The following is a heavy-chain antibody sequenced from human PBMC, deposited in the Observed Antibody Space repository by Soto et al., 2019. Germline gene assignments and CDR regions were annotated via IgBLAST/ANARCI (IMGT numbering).Heavy chain of an antibody. J-gene: IGHJ5*02. CDR3: GRGAGYGEYLPIDP. Sequence: QVQLVQSGTEVKKPGATVKVSCKTSGYTFTGYHIHWVRQAPGQGLEWIGSINSYRGVAKSAQKFQGRVNLTRDTSISTGYMELTNLRSDDTAVYYCGRGAGYGEYLPIDPWGQGTLVIVSS. CDR2: INSYRGVA. V-gene: IGHV1-2*02. CDR1: GYTFTGYH. D-gene: IGHD4-17*01.